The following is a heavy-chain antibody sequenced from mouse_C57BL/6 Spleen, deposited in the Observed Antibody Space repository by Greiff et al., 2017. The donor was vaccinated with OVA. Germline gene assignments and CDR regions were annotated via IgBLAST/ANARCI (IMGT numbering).Heavy chain of an antibody. CDR2: IDPSDSYT. CDR3: ARRNYSNPWFAY. CDR1: GYTFTSYW. Sequence: VQLQQPGAELVKPGASVKLSCKASGYTFTSYWMQWVKQRPGQGLEWIGEIDPSDSYTNYNQKFKGKATLTVDTSSSTAYMQLSSLTSEDSAVYYWARRNYSNPWFAYWGQGTLVTVSA. D-gene: IGHD2-5*01. J-gene: IGHJ3*01. V-gene: IGHV1-50*01.